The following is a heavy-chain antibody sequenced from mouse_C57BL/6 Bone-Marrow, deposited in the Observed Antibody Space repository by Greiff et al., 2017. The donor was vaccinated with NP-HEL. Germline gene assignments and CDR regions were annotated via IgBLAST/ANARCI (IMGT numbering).Heavy chain of an antibody. CDR2: ISYDGSN. V-gene: IGHV3-6*01. CDR1: GYSIISGYY. Sequence: EVQVVESGPGLVKPSQSLSLTCSVTGYSIISGYYWNWIRQFPGNKLEWMAYISYDGSNNYNPSLKNRISLTRDLSKNQFFLKLTSVTTEDTATYYCAREGGYYGSPFSYWGQGTLVTVSA. D-gene: IGHD1-1*01. CDR3: AREGGYYGSPFSY. J-gene: IGHJ3*01.